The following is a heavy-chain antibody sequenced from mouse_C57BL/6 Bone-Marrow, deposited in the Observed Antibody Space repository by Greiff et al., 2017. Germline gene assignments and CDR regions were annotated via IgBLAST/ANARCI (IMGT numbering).Heavy chain of an antibody. D-gene: IGHD1-1*01. Sequence: VQLQQSGAELVRPGASVKLSCTASGFNIKDDYMHWVKQRPEQGLEWIGWIDPENGDTEYASKFQGKATITADTSSNTASLQLSSLTSEDTAVYYCTVDYYGSSWGFAYWGQGTLVTVSA. J-gene: IGHJ3*01. CDR1: GFNIKDDY. V-gene: IGHV14-4*01. CDR3: TVDYYGSSWGFAY. CDR2: IDPENGDT.